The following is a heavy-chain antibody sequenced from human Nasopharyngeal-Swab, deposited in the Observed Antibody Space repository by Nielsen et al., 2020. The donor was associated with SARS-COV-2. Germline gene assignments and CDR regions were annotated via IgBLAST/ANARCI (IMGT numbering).Heavy chain of an antibody. CDR2: TRSKGNSYAT. V-gene: IGHV3-73*01. Sequence: GESLKISCAASGFTFSDSAIHWVRQASGKGLEWVGRTRSKGNSYATAYAASVKGRFIIFRDDPTNTAYLQMNSLKTEDTAMYYCTRCGGGCYSGRDYWGQGTLVTVSS. CDR1: GFTFSDSA. D-gene: IGHD2-15*01. CDR3: TRCGGGCYSGRDY. J-gene: IGHJ4*02.